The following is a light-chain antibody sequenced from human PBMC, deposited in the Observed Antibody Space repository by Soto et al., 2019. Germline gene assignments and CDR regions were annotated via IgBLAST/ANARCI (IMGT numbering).Light chain of an antibody. V-gene: IGLV2-14*01. CDR1: SNDIGGYNY. Sequence: QSALTQPASVSESPGQSITISCTGTSNDIGGYNYVSWYQHHPGKAPKLMIYEVSNRPSGVSHRFSGSKSGNTASLSISGLQAEDEADYYCSSYTGSSTVVFGGGTQLTVL. CDR3: SSYTGSSTVV. J-gene: IGLJ2*01. CDR2: EVS.